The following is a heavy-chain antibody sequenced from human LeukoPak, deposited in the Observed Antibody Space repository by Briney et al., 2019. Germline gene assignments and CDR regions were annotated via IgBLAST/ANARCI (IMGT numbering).Heavy chain of an antibody. CDR1: GGSISSGGYY. CDR2: IYYSGST. J-gene: IGHJ6*02. Sequence: SSETLSLTCTVSGGSISSGGYYWSWIRQHPGKGLEWIGYIYYSGSTYYNPSLKSRVTISVDTSKNQFSLKLSSVTAADTAVYYCARRPTVTTAYYYGMDVWGQGTTVTVSS. V-gene: IGHV4-31*03. D-gene: IGHD4-17*01. CDR3: ARRPTVTTAYYYGMDV.